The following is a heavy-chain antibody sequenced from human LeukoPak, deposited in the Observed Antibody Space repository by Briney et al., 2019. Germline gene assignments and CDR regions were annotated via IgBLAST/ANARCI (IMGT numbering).Heavy chain of an antibody. CDR1: GFTFNDYG. D-gene: IGHD4-17*01. CDR3: AKDGADYGDYYFDY. J-gene: IGHJ4*02. Sequence: GGSLRLSCAASGFTFNDYGMHWVRQAPGKGLEWVAVISFDGSDEFYADSVKGRFTIFRDNFKNTLYLQLNSLRAEDTAIYYCAKDGADYGDYYFDYWGQGTLVTVSS. V-gene: IGHV3-30*18. CDR2: ISFDGSDE.